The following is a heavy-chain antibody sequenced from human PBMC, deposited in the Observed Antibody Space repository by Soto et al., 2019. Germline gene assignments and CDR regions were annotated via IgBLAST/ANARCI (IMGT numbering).Heavy chain of an antibody. J-gene: IGHJ6*02. CDR2: ISYDGSNK. V-gene: IGHV3-30-3*01. D-gene: IGHD6-19*01. Sequence: QVQLVESGGGVVQPGRSLRLSCAASGFTFSSYAMHWVRQAPGKGLEWVAVISYDGSNKYYADSVKGRFTISRDNSKNTLYLQMNSLRAEDTAVYYCARGGPAFEQWLTTYYYYGMDVWCQGTTVTVSS. CDR3: ARGGPAFEQWLTTYYYYGMDV. CDR1: GFTFSSYA.